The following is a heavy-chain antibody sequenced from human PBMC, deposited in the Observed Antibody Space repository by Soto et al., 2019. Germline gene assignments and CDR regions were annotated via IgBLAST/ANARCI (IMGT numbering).Heavy chain of an antibody. J-gene: IGHJ3*02. CDR1: GGSISISSYY. Sequence: SETLSLTCTVSGGSISISSYYWGWIRQPPGKGLEWIGSIYYSGSTYYNPSLKSRVTIAVDTSKNQFSLNLNSVTAADTAVYYCARPPTASLDAFEIWGQGTMVTVSS. CDR3: ARPPTASLDAFEI. CDR2: IYYSGST. V-gene: IGHV4-39*01.